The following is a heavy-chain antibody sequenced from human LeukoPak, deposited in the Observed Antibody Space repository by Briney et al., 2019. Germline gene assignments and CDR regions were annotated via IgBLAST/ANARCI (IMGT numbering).Heavy chain of an antibody. J-gene: IGHJ4*02. D-gene: IGHD3-3*01. CDR1: GFTFSSYA. V-gene: IGHV3-30-3*01. Sequence: PGRSLRLSCAASGFTFSSYAMHWVRQAPGKGLEWVAVISYDGSNKYYADSVKGRFTISRDNSKNTLYLLMNSLRAEDTAVYYCARVNDFWSGHDYWGQGTLVTVSS. CDR2: ISYDGSNK. CDR3: ARVNDFWSGHDY.